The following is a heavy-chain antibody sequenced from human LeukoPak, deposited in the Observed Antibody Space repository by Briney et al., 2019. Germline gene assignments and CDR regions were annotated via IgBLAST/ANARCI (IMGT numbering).Heavy chain of an antibody. CDR2: IYSGGST. Sequence: PGGSLRLSCAASGFTVSSNYTSWVRQAPGKGLEWVSVIYSGGSTYYADSVKGRFTISRHNSKNTLYLQMNSLRAEDTAVYYCARGGGPYSGSYYYWGQGTLVTVSS. CDR3: ARGGGPYSGSYYY. J-gene: IGHJ4*02. CDR1: GFTVSSNY. D-gene: IGHD1-26*01. V-gene: IGHV3-53*04.